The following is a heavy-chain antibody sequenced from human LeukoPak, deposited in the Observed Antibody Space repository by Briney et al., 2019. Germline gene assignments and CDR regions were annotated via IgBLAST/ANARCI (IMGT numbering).Heavy chain of an antibody. D-gene: IGHD3-10*01. CDR1: GYIFTGYY. J-gene: IGHJ6*03. Sequence: ASVKVSCKASGYIFTGYYMHWVRQAPGQGLEWMGWINANSGGTKYAQKFQGRVTMTRDTSISTAHMELSSLRSDDTAVYYCARVLSGRGSLYYYYYYMDVWGKGTTVTVSS. CDR2: INANSGGT. CDR3: ARVLSGRGSLYYYYYYMDV. V-gene: IGHV1-2*02.